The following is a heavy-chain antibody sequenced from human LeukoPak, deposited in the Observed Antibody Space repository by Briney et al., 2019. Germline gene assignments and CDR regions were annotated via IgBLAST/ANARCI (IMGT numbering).Heavy chain of an antibody. CDR1: GFTFDDYA. CDR2: ISWNSGSI. J-gene: IGHJ3*02. D-gene: IGHD6-19*01. V-gene: IGHV3-9*01. Sequence: GGSLRLSCAASGFTFDDYAMHWVRQAPGKGLEWVSGISWNSGSIGYADSVKGRFTISRDNAKNSLYLQMNSLRAEDTALYYCAKDTSSSGWDAFDIWGQGTMVTVSS. CDR3: AKDTSSSGWDAFDI.